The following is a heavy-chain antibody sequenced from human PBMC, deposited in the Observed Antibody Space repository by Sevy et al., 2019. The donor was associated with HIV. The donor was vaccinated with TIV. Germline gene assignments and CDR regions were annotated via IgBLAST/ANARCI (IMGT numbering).Heavy chain of an antibody. CDR2: IRNKADSYTT. D-gene: IGHD6-13*01. CDR3: ATHAGIAAAGRVFDY. V-gene: IGHV3-72*01. J-gene: IGHJ4*02. Sequence: GGSLRLSCAASGFTFSDHYMEWDRQAPGKGLEWVGRIRNKADSYTTEYAASVKGGLTISRDDPKNSLYLLMNSLKTEDTAVYYCATHAGIAAAGRVFDYWGQGTLVTVSS. CDR1: GFTFSDHY.